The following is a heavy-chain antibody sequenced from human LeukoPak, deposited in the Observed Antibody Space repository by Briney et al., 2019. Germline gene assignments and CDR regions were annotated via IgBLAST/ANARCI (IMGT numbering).Heavy chain of an antibody. CDR3: AKDEGYWGINDAFDI. V-gene: IGHV1-69*06. CDR1: GGTFSSYA. CDR2: IIPIFGTA. D-gene: IGHD3-16*01. J-gene: IGHJ3*02. Sequence: ASVKVSCKASGGTFSSYAISWVRQAPGQGLEWMGGIIPIFGTANYAQKFQGRVTMTEDTSTDTAYMELSSLRSEDTAVYYCAKDEGYWGINDAFDIWGQGTMVTVSS.